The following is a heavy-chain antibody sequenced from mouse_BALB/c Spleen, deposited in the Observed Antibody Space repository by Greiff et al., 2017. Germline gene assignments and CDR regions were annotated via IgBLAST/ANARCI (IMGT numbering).Heavy chain of an antibody. D-gene: IGHD2-10*02. CDR1: GFTFSSYA. J-gene: IGHJ1*01. Sequence: EVKLVESGGGLVKPGGSLKLSCAASGFTFSSYAMSWVRQSPEKRLEWVAEISSGGSYTYYPDTVTGRFTISRDNAKNTLYLEMSSLRSEDTAMYYCAREYGNFYWYFDVWGAGTTVTVSS. V-gene: IGHV5-9-4*01. CDR3: AREYGNFYWYFDV. CDR2: ISSGGSYT.